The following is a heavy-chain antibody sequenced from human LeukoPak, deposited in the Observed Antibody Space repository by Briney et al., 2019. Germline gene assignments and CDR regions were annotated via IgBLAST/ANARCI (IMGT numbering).Heavy chain of an antibody. CDR2: IYYNGRT. J-gene: IGHJ4*02. D-gene: IGHD6-13*01. V-gene: IGHV4-39*01. CDR1: GDSINNNNYY. Sequence: SETLSLTCTVTGDSINNNNYYWGWIRQPPEKGLEWIGNIYYNGRTYYSPSLKSRGTISVDTSNNQFSLKLSSVTAADTAVYYCARRIAAAGLAEGNFDYWGQGTLVTVSS. CDR3: ARRIAAAGLAEGNFDY.